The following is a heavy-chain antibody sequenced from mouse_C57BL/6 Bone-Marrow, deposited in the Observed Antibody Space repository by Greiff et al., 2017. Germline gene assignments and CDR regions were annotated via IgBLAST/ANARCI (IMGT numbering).Heavy chain of an antibody. Sequence: LMESGAELARPGASVKLSCKASGYTFTSYGISWVKQRTGQGLEWIGEIYPRSGNTYYNEKFKGKATLTADKSSSTAYMELRSLTSEDSAVYFCARYLHSPFAYWGQGTLVTVSA. D-gene: IGHD5-1*01. CDR1: GYTFTSYG. J-gene: IGHJ3*01. CDR3: ARYLHSPFAY. V-gene: IGHV1-81*01. CDR2: IYPRSGNT.